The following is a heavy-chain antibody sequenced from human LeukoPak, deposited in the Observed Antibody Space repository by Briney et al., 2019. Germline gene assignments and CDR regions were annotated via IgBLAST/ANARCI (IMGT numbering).Heavy chain of an antibody. CDR2: IYYSGST. CDR1: GGSISSGGYY. D-gene: IGHD3-16*02. Sequence: SETLSLTCTVSGGSISSGGYYWSWIRQHPGKGLEWIGYIYYSGSTYYNPSLKSRVTISVDTSKNQFSLKLSSVTAADTTVYYCARVGRYPPTLDYWGQGTLVTVSS. V-gene: IGHV4-31*03. CDR3: ARVGRYPPTLDY. J-gene: IGHJ4*02.